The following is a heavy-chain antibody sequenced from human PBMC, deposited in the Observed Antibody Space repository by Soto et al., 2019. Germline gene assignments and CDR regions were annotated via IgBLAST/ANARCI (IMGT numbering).Heavy chain of an antibody. CDR1: GFTFSSYG. CDR2: ISYDGSNK. D-gene: IGHD1-1*01. J-gene: IGHJ6*03. V-gene: IGHV3-30*18. CDR3: AKEGYNCNDHAGYYYMDV. Sequence: QVQLVESGGGVVQPGRSLRLSCAASGFTFSSYGMHWVRQAPGKGLEWVAVISYDGSNKYYADSVKGRFTISRDNSKNTLYLQINSLRAEDTAVYYCAKEGYNCNDHAGYYYMDVWGKGTTVTVSS.